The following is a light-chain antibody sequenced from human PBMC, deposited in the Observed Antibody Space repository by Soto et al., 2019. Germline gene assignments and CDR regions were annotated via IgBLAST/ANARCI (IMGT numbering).Light chain of an antibody. Sequence: EILMTQSPSTLAVSPGERATLSCGASQTVRNNYLAWYQQKPGQAPRLLIYRASSRAAGLPDRFSGSGSETEFTLTISSLQSEDFAVYYCQQYNKWPITFGQGTRLEIK. CDR3: QQYNKWPIT. V-gene: IGKV3-15*01. CDR1: QTVRNN. CDR2: RAS. J-gene: IGKJ5*01.